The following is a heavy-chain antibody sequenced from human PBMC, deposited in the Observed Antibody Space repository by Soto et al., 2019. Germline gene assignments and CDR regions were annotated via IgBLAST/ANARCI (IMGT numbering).Heavy chain of an antibody. CDR3: ARDRGPWTNFDY. CDR2: IYYSGRT. V-gene: IGHV4-31*03. CDR1: GGSISSGGYY. Sequence: QVQLQESGPGLVKPSQTLSLTCTVSGGSISSGGYYWSWIRQHPGKGLEWIGYIYYSGRTYYNPSLKSRVTISVATSKNQFSMKLSSVAAADTAVYYCARDRGPWTNFDYWGQGTLVTVSS. D-gene: IGHD1-26*01. J-gene: IGHJ4*02.